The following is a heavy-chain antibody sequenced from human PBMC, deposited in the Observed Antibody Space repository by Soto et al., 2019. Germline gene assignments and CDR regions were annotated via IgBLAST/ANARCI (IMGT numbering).Heavy chain of an antibody. Sequence: EVQLVESGGGLVQPGGSLRLSCVASGFTFSTDSMNWVRQAPGKGLEWVAHISTSGATRYYADSVKGRFTISRDNAKTPQYLQMGSLRNEDTAVYYCARFFGSGFDYWGQGTLVTVSS. CDR3: ARFFGSGFDY. CDR2: ISTSGATR. V-gene: IGHV3-48*02. D-gene: IGHD6-19*01. CDR1: GFTFSTDS. J-gene: IGHJ4*02.